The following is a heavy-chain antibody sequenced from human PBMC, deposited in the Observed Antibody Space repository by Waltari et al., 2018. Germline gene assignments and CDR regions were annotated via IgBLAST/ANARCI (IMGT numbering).Heavy chain of an antibody. V-gene: IGHV3-30*01. Sequence: QVQMVESGGGVVQPGRSLRLSCAASGFTFSSYSIQWVRQAPGKGLEWVALMSYDGSSKYYADSVKGRFTVSRDNSKNTVYLQLNSLRVEDTAVYYCAREDICRSTTCYTLDYWGLGTLVTVSS. CDR1: GFTFSSYS. D-gene: IGHD2-2*02. J-gene: IGHJ4*02. CDR2: MSYDGSSK. CDR3: AREDICRSTTCYTLDY.